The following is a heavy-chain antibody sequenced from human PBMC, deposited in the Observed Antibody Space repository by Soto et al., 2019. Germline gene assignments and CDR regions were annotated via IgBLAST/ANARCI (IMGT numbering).Heavy chain of an antibody. CDR1: GYTFTRYC. CDR3: AKNGQPPYYYYGLDV. Sequence: RASVKVSCKASGYTFTRYCISWVRQAPGQGLEWMGWISGYNGDTNYAQKFQGRVSMTLDTSTGTAYMELRSLTSDDTAIYYCAKNGQPPYYYYGLDVWGQGTKVTVSS. J-gene: IGHJ6*02. V-gene: IGHV1-18*01. CDR2: ISGYNGDT. D-gene: IGHD2-8*01.